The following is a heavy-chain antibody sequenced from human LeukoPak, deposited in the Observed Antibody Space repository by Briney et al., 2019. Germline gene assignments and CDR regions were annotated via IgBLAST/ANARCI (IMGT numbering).Heavy chain of an antibody. D-gene: IGHD5-24*01. J-gene: IGHJ4*02. CDR1: GGSFSGYY. V-gene: IGHV4-34*01. Sequence: SETLSLTCAVYGGSFSGYYWSWIRQPPGKGLEWIGEINHSGSTNYNPSLESRVTISVDTSKNQFSLKLSSVTAADTAVYYCARGRKLKGSRDFDYWGQGTLVTVSS. CDR2: INHSGST. CDR3: ARGRKLKGSRDFDY.